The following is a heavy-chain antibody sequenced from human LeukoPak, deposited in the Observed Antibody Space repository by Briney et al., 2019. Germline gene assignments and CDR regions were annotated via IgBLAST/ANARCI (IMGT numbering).Heavy chain of an antibody. D-gene: IGHD3-3*01. CDR2: IYYSGTT. J-gene: IGHJ4*02. CDR3: ARHGPLYDIWSAQFYFDY. V-gene: IGHV4-59*08. Sequence: KPSETLSLTCTVSGGSISTFYWSWIRQRPGKGLEWLGYIYYSGTTNYNPSLKSRVTISVDMSKSQFSLTLSSVTAADTALYYCARHGPLYDIWSAQFYFDYWGQGTLVAVSS. CDR1: GGSISTFY.